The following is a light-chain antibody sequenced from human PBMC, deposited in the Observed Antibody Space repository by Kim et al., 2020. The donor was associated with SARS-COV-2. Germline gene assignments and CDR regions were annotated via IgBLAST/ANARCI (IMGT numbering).Light chain of an antibody. CDR1: SSNIAAGYD. CDR3: QSYDSSLSGVI. Sequence: QSVLTQPPSVSGAPGQRVTISCTGSSSNIAAGYDVHWYQQHLPGTAPKLLISGNNNRPSGVPDRFSGSQSATSASLAITGLQAEDEADYYCQSYDSSLSGVIFGGGTKLTVL. V-gene: IGLV1-40*01. J-gene: IGLJ2*01. CDR2: GNN.